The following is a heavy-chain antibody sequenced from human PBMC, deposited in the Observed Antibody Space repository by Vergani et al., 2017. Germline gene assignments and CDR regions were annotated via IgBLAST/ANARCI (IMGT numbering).Heavy chain of an antibody. D-gene: IGHD4-17*01. J-gene: IGHJ3*02. Sequence: EVQLVESGGGLVQPGGSLRLSCAASGFIFSNYWMNWVRPAPGKGLEGVANIKGDGSEKYYVDSVRGRFTISRDNAKTSLYLQMNSLRAEDTAVYHCARRSARGDEDGLDIWGQGTMVTVSS. CDR1: GFIFSNYW. V-gene: IGHV3-7*01. CDR2: IKGDGSEK. CDR3: ARRSARGDEDGLDI.